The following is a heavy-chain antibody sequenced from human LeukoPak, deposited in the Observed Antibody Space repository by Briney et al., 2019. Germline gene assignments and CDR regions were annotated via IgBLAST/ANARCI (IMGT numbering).Heavy chain of an antibody. D-gene: IGHD2-15*01. V-gene: IGHV3-74*01. CDR1: GNYW. CDR3: VSFYETN. Sequence: GGSLRLSCAASGNYWMHWVRQAPGKGLVWVSHVNSDGSWTSHADSAKGRFTISKDNAKNTVYLQMNNLRTEDTAVYYCVSFYETNWGRGTLVTVSS. CDR2: VNSDGSWT. J-gene: IGHJ4*02.